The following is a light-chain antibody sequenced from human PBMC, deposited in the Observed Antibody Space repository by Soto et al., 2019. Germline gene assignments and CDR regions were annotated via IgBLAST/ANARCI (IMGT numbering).Light chain of an antibody. V-gene: IGKV3-20*01. CDR2: GAS. CDR3: HQYGSSLGFT. J-gene: IGKJ3*01. Sequence: EIVLTQSPGTLSLSPGERATLSCRASQSVSSSYLACYQQKPGQAPRLLIYGASSRATGIPDRFSGSGSGTDFTLTISRLEPEDFAVYYCHQYGSSLGFTCGPGTKVDIK. CDR1: QSVSSSY.